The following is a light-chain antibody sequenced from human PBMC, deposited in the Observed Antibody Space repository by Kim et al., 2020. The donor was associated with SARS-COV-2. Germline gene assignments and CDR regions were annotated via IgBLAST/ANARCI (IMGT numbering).Light chain of an antibody. CDR3: QQSYSSLLT. J-gene: IGKJ4*01. CDR2: AAS. V-gene: IGKV1-39*01. Sequence: ASVGYRVTITCRASQSISSYLNWYQQKPGKAPKLLIYAASSLQSGVPSRFSGSGSGTEFTLTISSLQPEDFATYYCQQSYSSLLTFGGGTEVDIK. CDR1: QSISSY.